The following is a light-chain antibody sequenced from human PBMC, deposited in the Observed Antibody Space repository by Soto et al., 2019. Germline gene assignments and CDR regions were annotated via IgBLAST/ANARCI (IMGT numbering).Light chain of an antibody. V-gene: IGKV1-9*01. CDR1: QGISSY. CDR2: GAS. CDR3: QQLNNYPRT. Sequence: DIQLTQSPSFLSASVGDRVTITCRASQGISSYLAWYQQRPGKAPKLLMYGASTLQSGVPSRFSGSAYWSIFTLTLVNLQPEDFATYYCQQLNNYPRTFGQGTKVE. J-gene: IGKJ1*01.